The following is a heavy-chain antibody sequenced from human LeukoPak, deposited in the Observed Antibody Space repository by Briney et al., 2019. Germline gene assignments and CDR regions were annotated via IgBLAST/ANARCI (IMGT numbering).Heavy chain of an antibody. J-gene: IGHJ4*02. D-gene: IGHD3-9*01. CDR2: IFYSGNT. Sequence: SETLSLTCTDSSGSVSNSHYYWAWVRQPPGKGLEWLGSIFYSGNTHYNPSLKSRVTISIDTSKNQFSLKVSSVTAADTAIYYCARDLSFDWFPYYFDYWGQGILVTVSS. CDR3: ARDLSFDWFPYYFDY. V-gene: IGHV4-39*07. CDR1: SGSVSNSHYY.